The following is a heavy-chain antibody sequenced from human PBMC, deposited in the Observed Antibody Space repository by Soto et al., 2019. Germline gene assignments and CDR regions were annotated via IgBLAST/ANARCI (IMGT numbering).Heavy chain of an antibody. J-gene: IGHJ4*02. CDR2: ITATGDRT. CDR1: GFRFSSYS. V-gene: IGHV3-23*01. D-gene: IGHD3-22*01. CDR3: ATMNGYFEY. Sequence: GGSLRPSCADSGFRFSSYSMSWVRQTPGKGLEWVAAITATGDRTYYADSVTGRFTISRDNSKKTHYLQMTSLRSEDTAMYYCATMNGYFEYWGQGTPVTVS.